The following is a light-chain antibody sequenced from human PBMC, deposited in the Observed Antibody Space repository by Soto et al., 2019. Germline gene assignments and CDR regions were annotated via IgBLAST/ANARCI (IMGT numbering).Light chain of an antibody. CDR1: QRIVSH. Sequence: DIQMTQSPSSLSASVGDRVTITCRASQRIVSHLNWYQQKPGKAPKLLIYAAASLESGVPSRFSGSGSGTDFTLTISSLQPEDFATYYCQQSYSTPRTFGQGTNLEI. CDR2: AAA. J-gene: IGKJ2*01. CDR3: QQSYSTPRT. V-gene: IGKV1-39*01.